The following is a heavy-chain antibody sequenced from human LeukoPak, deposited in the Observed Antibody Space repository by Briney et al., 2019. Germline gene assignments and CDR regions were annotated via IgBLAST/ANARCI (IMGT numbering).Heavy chain of an antibody. CDR1: GGSFSGYY. Sequence: SETLSLTCAVYGGSFSGYYWSWIRQPPGKWLEWIGEINHSGSTNYNPSLKSRVIISVDTSKKQFSLKLSSVTAADTAVYYCARAIKQAVAWYFDLWGRGTLVTVSS. CDR2: INHSGST. J-gene: IGHJ2*01. D-gene: IGHD6-19*01. CDR3: ARAIKQAVAWYFDL. V-gene: IGHV4-34*01.